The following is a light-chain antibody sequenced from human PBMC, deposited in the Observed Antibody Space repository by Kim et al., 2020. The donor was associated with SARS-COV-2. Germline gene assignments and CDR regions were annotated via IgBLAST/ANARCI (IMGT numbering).Light chain of an antibody. V-gene: IGLV6-57*04. Sequence: NFMLTQPHSVSESPGKTVTISCTRSSGSIASNYVQWYQQRPGSAPTTVIYEDNQRPSGDPDRFSGSIDSSSNSASLTISGLKTEDEADYYCQSYDSSNAWVFGGGTQLTVL. CDR3: QSYDSSNAWV. J-gene: IGLJ3*02. CDR2: EDN. CDR1: SGSIASNY.